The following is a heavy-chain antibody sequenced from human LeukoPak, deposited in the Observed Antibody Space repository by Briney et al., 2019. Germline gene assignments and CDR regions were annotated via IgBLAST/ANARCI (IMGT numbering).Heavy chain of an antibody. V-gene: IGHV3-23*01. CDR3: ARSSLGYCSGGSFYYFDY. J-gene: IGHJ4*02. CDR2: ICGGGDST. Sequence: PGGSLRLSCAASGFTFNNHVMTWVRQAPGQGLEWVSAICGGGDSTYYADSVRGRFTISRDSSKNTLYLQMNGLRADDMAVYYCARSSLGYCSGGSFYYFDYWGQGTLVTVSS. CDR1: GFTFNNHV. D-gene: IGHD2-15*01.